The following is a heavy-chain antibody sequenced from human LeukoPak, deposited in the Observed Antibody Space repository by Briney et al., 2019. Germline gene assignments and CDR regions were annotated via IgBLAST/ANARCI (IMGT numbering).Heavy chain of an antibody. CDR1: GFTFSSYA. Sequence: GGSLRLFCAASGFTFSSYAMSWVRQAPGKGLEWVSAISGSGGSTYYADSVKGRFTISRDNSKNTLYLQMNSLRAEDTAVYYCAKARYYYDSSGSLLFDYWGQGTLVTVSS. D-gene: IGHD3-22*01. J-gene: IGHJ4*02. CDR3: AKARYYYDSSGSLLFDY. V-gene: IGHV3-23*01. CDR2: ISGSGGST.